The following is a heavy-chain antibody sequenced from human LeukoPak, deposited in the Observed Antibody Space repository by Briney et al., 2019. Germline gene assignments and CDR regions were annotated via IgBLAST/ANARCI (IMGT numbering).Heavy chain of an antibody. CDR1: GGSIRSSSYY. CDR3: ARRLNNHSGSSTSTDY. D-gene: IGHD6-6*01. CDR2: ISYGGRT. V-gene: IGHV4-39*01. J-gene: IGHJ4*02. Sequence: SETLSLTCTVSGGSIRSSSYYLAWVRQPPGKGLEWIGSISYGGRTYYTASLKSRVTISVDTSKNQFSLRLSSVTVADTAVYYCARRLNNHSGSSTSTDYWGQGTQVTVSS.